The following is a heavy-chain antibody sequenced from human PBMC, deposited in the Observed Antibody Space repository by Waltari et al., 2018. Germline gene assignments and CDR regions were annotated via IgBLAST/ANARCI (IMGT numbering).Heavy chain of an antibody. CDR2: IYYSGST. CDR1: GGSISSYY. CDR3: ARDNRDGYNSGFDY. V-gene: IGHV4-59*01. J-gene: IGHJ4*02. Sequence: QVQLQESGPGLVKPSETLSLTCTVSGGSISSYYWSWIRQPPGKGLEWIGYIYYSGSTNYNPSLKSRVTISVDTSKNQFSLKLSSVTAADTAVYYCARDNRDGYNSGFDYWGQGTLVTVSS. D-gene: IGHD5-12*01.